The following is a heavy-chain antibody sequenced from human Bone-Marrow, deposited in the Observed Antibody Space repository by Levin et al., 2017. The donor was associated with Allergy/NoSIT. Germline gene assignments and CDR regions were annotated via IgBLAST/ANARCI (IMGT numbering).Heavy chain of an antibody. CDR1: DYSIRSGYN. V-gene: IGHV4-38-2*02. J-gene: IGHJ4*02. Sequence: SQTLSLTCTVSDYSIRSGYNWGWIRQSPGKGLEWIGNIYHTGSAYYNPSLKSRATLSVDRSNNRFSLKMSSVTASDTAVYYCAGQRAAVGAFDYWGQGILVRVSS. D-gene: IGHD6-13*01. CDR3: AGQRAAVGAFDY. CDR2: IYHTGSA.